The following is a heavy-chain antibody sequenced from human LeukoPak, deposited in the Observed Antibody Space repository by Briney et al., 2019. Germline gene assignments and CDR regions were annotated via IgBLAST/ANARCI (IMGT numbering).Heavy chain of an antibody. D-gene: IGHD6-13*01. Sequence: GESLKISCQASGYSFSTYWIGWVRQMAGKGLEGMGIIYPGDSDTRYNPSFQGQVTISVDRSISTAYLQWSSLKASDTAIYYCARRLKVSNSRFSDYWGQGTLVTVSS. CDR1: GYSFSTYW. CDR3: ARRLKVSNSRFSDY. J-gene: IGHJ4*02. CDR2: IYPGDSDT. V-gene: IGHV5-51*01.